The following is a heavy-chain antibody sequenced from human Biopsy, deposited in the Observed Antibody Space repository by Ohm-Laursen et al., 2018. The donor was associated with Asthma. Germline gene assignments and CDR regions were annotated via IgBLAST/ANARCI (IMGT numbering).Heavy chain of an antibody. J-gene: IGHJ4*02. CDR1: GFTFSSYS. V-gene: IGHV3-48*02. CDR3: ARPRWGPYGY. Sequence: SLRLSCTASGFTFSSYSMNWVRQTPGKGLEWVSYISSSSSTIYYVDSVKGRFTISRDNAKNSLYLQMNSLRDEDTAVYYCARPRWGPYGYWGQGTLVTVSS. D-gene: IGHD4-17*01. CDR2: ISSSSSTI.